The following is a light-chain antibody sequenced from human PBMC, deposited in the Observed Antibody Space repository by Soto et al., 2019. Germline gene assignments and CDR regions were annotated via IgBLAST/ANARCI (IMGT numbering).Light chain of an antibody. V-gene: IGKV1-5*03. Sequence: DIQMTQSPSSLSASVGDRVTITCRASQTISSWLAWYQQKPGKAPKLLIYKASTLKSGVPSRFSGSGSGTEFNLIIRSLKPDDFASYYCQQYNRYPVTFGQGTTLDI. CDR1: QTISSW. CDR3: QQYNRYPVT. CDR2: KAS. J-gene: IGKJ1*01.